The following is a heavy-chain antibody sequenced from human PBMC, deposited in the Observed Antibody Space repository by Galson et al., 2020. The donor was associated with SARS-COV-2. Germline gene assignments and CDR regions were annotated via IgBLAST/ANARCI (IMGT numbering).Heavy chain of an antibody. Sequence: SDTLPLTCADNRGSFSAYTRSWFPQPPEQWLEWIGEIKSSGSTNNNPSLKSRVTISVDTSKNHFSLKLSSVTAADTAVYYCAREENFFLVVTATRMCYFDYWGRGTLATVSS. V-gene: IGHV4-34*01. J-gene: IGHJ4*02. D-gene: IGHD2-21*02. CDR1: RGSFSAYT. CDR3: AREENFFLVVTATRMCYFDY. CDR2: IKSSGST.